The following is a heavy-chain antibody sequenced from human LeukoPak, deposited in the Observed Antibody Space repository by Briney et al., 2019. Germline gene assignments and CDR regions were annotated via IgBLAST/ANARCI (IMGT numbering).Heavy chain of an antibody. J-gene: IGHJ4*02. V-gene: IGHV4-39*07. CDR3: ARTNSYDSSAYYFDF. CDR2: IYYSGST. D-gene: IGHD3-22*01. CDR1: GVSISSSSYY. Sequence: PSETLSLTCTVSGVSISSSSYYWGWIRQPPGKGLEWIGSIYYSGSTYYSPSLKSRVTISVDTSKNQFSLKLNSVTAADTAVYYCARTNSYDSSAYYFDFWGQGTLVTVSS.